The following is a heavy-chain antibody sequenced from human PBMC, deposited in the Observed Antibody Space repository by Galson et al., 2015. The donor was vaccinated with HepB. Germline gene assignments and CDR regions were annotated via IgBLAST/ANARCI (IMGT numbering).Heavy chain of an antibody. J-gene: IGHJ4*02. CDR3: ARAWYSSGWYDY. Sequence: SLRLSCAASGFTFSSYGMHWVRQAPGKGLEWVAVIWYDGSNKYYADSVKGRFTISRDNSKNTLYLQMNSLRAEDTAVYYCARAWYSSGWYDYWGQGTLVTVSS. V-gene: IGHV3-33*01. CDR2: IWYDGSNK. CDR1: GFTFSSYG. D-gene: IGHD6-19*01.